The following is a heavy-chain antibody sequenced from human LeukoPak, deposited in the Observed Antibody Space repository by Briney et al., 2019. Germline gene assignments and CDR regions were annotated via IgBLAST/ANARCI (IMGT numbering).Heavy chain of an antibody. CDR1: SSTFSSYW. J-gene: IGHJ4*02. V-gene: IGHV3-7*01. Sequence: GGSLRLSCAASSSTFSSYWMSWVRQAPGKGLEWVANIKQDGSEKSFVDSVKGRFTISRDNAKNSLFLHMNSLRAEDTAVYYCARDLAMGSCYSCGWGQGTLVTVSS. D-gene: IGHD2-15*01. CDR2: IKQDGSEK. CDR3: ARDLAMGSCYSCG.